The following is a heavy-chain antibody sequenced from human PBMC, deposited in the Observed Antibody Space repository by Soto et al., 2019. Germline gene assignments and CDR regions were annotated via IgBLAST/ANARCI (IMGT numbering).Heavy chain of an antibody. CDR3: ARHTIRIAVAVGFDY. J-gene: IGHJ4*02. CDR2: ISAYNGNT. CDR1: GYTFTDYA. D-gene: IGHD6-19*01. Sequence: ASVKVYCKASGYTFTDYAISWVRQAPGQGLEWMGWISAYNGNTHYAQNFLGRVTVTTDTSTTTAYMEVRSPRSDDTAVYYCARHTIRIAVAVGFDYCGQGTRVSVSS. V-gene: IGHV1-18*01.